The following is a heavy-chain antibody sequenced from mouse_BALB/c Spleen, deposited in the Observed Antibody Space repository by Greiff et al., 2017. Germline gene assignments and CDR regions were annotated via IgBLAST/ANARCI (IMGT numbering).Heavy chain of an antibody. D-gene: IGHD2-4*01. CDR2: ISTYYGDA. J-gene: IGHJ3*01. CDR3: ARSGTMITTEAWFAY. CDR1: GYTFTDYA. Sequence: QVQLQQSGAELVRPGVSVKISCKGSGYTFTDYAMHWVKQSHAKSLEWIGVISTYYGDASYNQKFKGKATMTVDKSSSTAYMELARLTSEDSAIYYCARSGTMITTEAWFAYWGQGTLVTVSA. V-gene: IGHV1S137*01.